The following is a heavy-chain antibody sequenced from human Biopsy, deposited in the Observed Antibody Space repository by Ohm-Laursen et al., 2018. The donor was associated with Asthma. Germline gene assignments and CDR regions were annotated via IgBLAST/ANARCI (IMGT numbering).Heavy chain of an antibody. V-gene: IGHV1-3*04. CDR1: GYNFISFA. Sequence: ASVKVSCKPSGYNFISFAIHWVRQAPGQRLEWMGWVNTGNGDTKYSQKFQGRVTITRDTSASTAYMELRSLRSEDTATYYCARTYYDFLTGQVKDVFGVWGQGTMATVSS. J-gene: IGHJ3*01. CDR2: VNTGNGDT. D-gene: IGHD3-9*01. CDR3: ARTYYDFLTGQVKDVFGV.